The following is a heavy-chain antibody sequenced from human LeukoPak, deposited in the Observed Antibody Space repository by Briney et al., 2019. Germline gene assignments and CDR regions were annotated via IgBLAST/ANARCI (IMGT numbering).Heavy chain of an antibody. CDR3: ARFNRGSGSLAFDI. J-gene: IGHJ3*02. CDR2: ISGSGGST. D-gene: IGHD3-3*01. CDR1: GFTFSSYA. V-gene: IGHV3-23*01. Sequence: PGGSLRLSCAASGFTFSSYAMSWVRQAPGKGPEWVSAISGSGGSTYYADSVKGRFTISRDNSKNTLYLQMNSLRAEDTAVYYCARFNRGSGSLAFDIWGQGTMVTVSS.